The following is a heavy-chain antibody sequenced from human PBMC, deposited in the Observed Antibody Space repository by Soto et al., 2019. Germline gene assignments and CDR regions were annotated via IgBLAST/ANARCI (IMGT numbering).Heavy chain of an antibody. V-gene: IGHV1-2*02. CDR1: GYTFSAYY. CDR2: INPSNEIT. D-gene: IGHD1-26*01. Sequence: QVYLLQSGAEVKKVGASVKVSCKTSGYTFSAYYVHWARRAPGRGFQWLGWINPSNEITTFSEFFRGRITMTRDTSTKTVHMELNRLTSDDTAVYYCMRGGWGDSPIDYWGQGTQVTVSS. J-gene: IGHJ4*02. CDR3: MRGGWGDSPIDY.